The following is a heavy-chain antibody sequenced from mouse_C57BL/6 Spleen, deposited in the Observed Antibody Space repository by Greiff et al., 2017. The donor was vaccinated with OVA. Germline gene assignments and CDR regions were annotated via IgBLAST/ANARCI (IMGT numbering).Heavy chain of an antibody. J-gene: IGHJ4*01. CDR3: ARGNEGDY. CDR1: GYAFSSSW. CDR2: IYPGDGDT. Sequence: VQLQQSGPELVKPGASVKISCKASGYAFSSSWMNWVKQRPGKGLEWIGRIYPGDGDTNYNGKFKGKATLTADKSSSTAYMQLSSLTSEDSAVYFCARGNEGDYWGQGTSVTVSS. V-gene: IGHV1-82*01.